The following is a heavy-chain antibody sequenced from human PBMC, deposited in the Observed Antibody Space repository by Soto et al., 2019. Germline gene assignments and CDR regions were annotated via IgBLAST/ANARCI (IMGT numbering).Heavy chain of an antibody. J-gene: IGHJ4*02. V-gene: IGHV3-30-3*01. D-gene: IGHD2-15*01. CDR1: GFIFSCCA. CDR2: ISYDGTDE. CDR3: VTAGGLFLDY. Sequence: QVQLVESGGGVVQPGRSLRLSCAVSGFIFSCCAMHWVRQAPGKGLEWVAGISYDGTDEYYADSVKGRFTISRDNPKNTLYVQMNSLRGEDTAVYYCVTAGGLFLDYWGQGTLVTV.